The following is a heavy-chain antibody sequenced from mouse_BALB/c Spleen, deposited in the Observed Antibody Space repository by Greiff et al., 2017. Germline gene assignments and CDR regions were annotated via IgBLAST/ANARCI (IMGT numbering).Heavy chain of an antibody. J-gene: IGHJ4*01. CDR3: ARQLTGTAIDY. V-gene: IGHV5-6*02. D-gene: IGHD4-1*01. CDR2: ISSGGSYT. Sequence: DVKLQESGGDLVKPGGSLKLSCAASGFTFSSYGMPWVRQTPDKRLEWVGTISSGGSYTYYPDSVKGRFTISKDNAKNNLYLQMSSLKTEDTAMYYCARQLTGTAIDYWGQGTSVTVS. CDR1: GFTFSSYG.